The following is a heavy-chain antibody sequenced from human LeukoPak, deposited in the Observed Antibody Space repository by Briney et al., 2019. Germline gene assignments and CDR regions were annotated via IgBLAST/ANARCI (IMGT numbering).Heavy chain of an antibody. V-gene: IGHV4-59*08. J-gene: IGHJ4*02. CDR2: IYYSGST. CDR1: GGSISSYY. CDR3: ARVLTTVTTFYFDY. D-gene: IGHD4-17*01. Sequence: SETLSLTCTVSGGSISSYYWSWIRQPPGKGLEWIGYIYYSGSTNYNPSLKSRVTISVDTSKNQFSLKLSSVTAADTAVYYCARVLTTVTTFYFDYWGQGTLVTVSS.